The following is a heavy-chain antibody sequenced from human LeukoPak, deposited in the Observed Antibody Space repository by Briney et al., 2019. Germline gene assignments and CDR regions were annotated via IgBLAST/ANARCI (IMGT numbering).Heavy chain of an antibody. CDR1: GGSISSSSYY. CDR3: RAYYYDSSGYYVDY. V-gene: IGHV4-39*01. J-gene: IGHJ4*02. Sequence: SETLSFTCTVSGGSISSSSYYWGWIRQPPGKGLEWIGSIYYSGSTYYNPSLKSRVTISVDTSKNQFSLKLSSVTAADTAVYYCRAYYYDSSGYYVDYWGQGTLVTVSS. CDR2: IYYSGST. D-gene: IGHD3-22*01.